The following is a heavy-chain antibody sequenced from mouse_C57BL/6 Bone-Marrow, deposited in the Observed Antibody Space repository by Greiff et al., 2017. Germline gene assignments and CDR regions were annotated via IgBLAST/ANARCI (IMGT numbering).Heavy chain of an antibody. CDR2: ISNLAYSI. Sequence: EVHLVESGGGLVQPGGSLKLSCAASGFTFSDYGMAWVRQAPRKGPAWVAFISNLAYSIYYADTVTGRFTISRENAKNTLYLEMSSLRSEDTAMYYCARHLFMDYWGQGTSVTVSS. V-gene: IGHV5-15*01. D-gene: IGHD2-3*01. CDR1: GFTFSDYG. CDR3: ARHLFMDY. J-gene: IGHJ4*01.